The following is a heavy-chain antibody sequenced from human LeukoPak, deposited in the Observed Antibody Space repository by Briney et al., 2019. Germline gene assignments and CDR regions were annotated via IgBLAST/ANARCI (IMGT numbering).Heavy chain of an antibody. J-gene: IGHJ4*02. V-gene: IGHV3-23*01. Sequence: GGSLRLSCAASGFTFSSYAMSWVRQASGKGLEWVSAISGSGGSTYYADSVKGRFTISRDNSKNTLYLQMNSLRAEDTAVYYCAKTYYYGSGSYFDYWGQGTLVTVSS. CDR2: ISGSGGST. D-gene: IGHD3-10*01. CDR3: AKTYYYGSGSYFDY. CDR1: GFTFSSYA.